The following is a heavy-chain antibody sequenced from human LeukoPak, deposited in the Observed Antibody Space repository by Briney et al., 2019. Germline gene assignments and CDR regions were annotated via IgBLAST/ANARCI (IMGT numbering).Heavy chain of an antibody. Sequence: GRSLRLSCAASGFTFSSYAMHWVRQAPGKGLEWVAVISYDGSNKYYADSVKGRFTISRDNSKNTLYLQMNSLRAEDTAVYYCARPTGNWNYYFDYWGQGTLVTVSS. CDR1: GFTFSSYA. CDR2: ISYDGSNK. CDR3: ARPTGNWNYYFDY. V-gene: IGHV3-30-3*01. D-gene: IGHD1-7*01. J-gene: IGHJ4*02.